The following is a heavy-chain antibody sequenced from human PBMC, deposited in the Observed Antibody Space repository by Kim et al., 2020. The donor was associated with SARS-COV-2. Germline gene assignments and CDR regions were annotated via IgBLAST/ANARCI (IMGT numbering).Heavy chain of an antibody. CDR3: ARDPDYSNYSFDY. J-gene: IGHJ4*02. CDR1: GFTFSSYA. Sequence: GGSLRLSCAASGFTFSSYAMHWVRQAPGKGLEWVAVISYDGSNKYYADSVKGRFTISRDNSKNTLYLQMNSLRAEDTAVYYCARDPDYSNYSFDYWGQGTLVTVSS. V-gene: IGHV3-30-3*01. CDR2: ISYDGSNK. D-gene: IGHD4-4*01.